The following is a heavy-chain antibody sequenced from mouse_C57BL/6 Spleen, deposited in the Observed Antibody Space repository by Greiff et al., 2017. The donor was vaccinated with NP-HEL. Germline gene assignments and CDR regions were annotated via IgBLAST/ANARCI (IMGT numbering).Heavy chain of an antibody. Sequence: VQLQQSGPELVKPGASVKISCKASGYAFSSSWMNWVKQRPGKGLEWIGRIYPGDGDTNYNGKFKGKATLTADKSSSTAYMQLSSLTSEDSAVYFCARWGGNYYGSSRWYFDVWGTGTTVTVSS. CDR2: IYPGDGDT. V-gene: IGHV1-82*01. D-gene: IGHD1-1*01. CDR3: ARWGGNYYGSSRWYFDV. J-gene: IGHJ1*03. CDR1: GYAFSSSW.